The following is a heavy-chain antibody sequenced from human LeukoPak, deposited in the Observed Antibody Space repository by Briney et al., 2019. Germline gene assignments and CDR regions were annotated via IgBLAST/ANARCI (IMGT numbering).Heavy chain of an antibody. V-gene: IGHV4-34*01. CDR3: ARRGHYYGSGSYFNRRFDY. Sequence: SETLSLTCAVYGGSFSGYYWSWIRQPPGKGLEWIGEINHSGSTNYNPSLKRRVTISVDTSKNQFSLKLSSVTAADTAVYYCARRGHYYGSGSYFNRRFDYWGQGTLVTVSS. CDR2: INHSGST. D-gene: IGHD3-10*01. J-gene: IGHJ4*02. CDR1: GGSFSGYY.